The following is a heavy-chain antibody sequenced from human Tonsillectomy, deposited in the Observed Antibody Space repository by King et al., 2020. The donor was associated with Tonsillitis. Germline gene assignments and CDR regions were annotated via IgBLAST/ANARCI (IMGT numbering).Heavy chain of an antibody. CDR2: ITWDSGNI. D-gene: IGHD2-15*01. J-gene: IGHJ6*03. Sequence: VQLVESGGGLVQPGRSLRLSCAASGFTFDDCAMHWVRQAPGKGLEWVSSITWDSGNIAYADSVKGRFTISRDNAQNSLYLQMNSLRTEDTALYYCIKGSSSYYYYYMDVWGKGATVTVSS. CDR3: IKGSSSYYYYYMDV. CDR1: GFTFDDCA. V-gene: IGHV3-9*01.